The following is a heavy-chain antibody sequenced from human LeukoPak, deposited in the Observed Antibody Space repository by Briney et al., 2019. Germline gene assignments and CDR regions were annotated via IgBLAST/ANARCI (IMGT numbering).Heavy chain of an antibody. Sequence: PGGSLRLSCAASGFTFSSYWMHWVRQAPGKGLVWVSRINSDGSSTSYADSVKGRFTISRDNAKTTLYLQMNSLRAEDTAGYYCAREPNYDSELEFDYWGQGTLVTVSS. CDR2: INSDGSST. J-gene: IGHJ4*02. V-gene: IGHV3-74*01. CDR1: GFTFSSYW. CDR3: AREPNYDSELEFDY. D-gene: IGHD3-3*01.